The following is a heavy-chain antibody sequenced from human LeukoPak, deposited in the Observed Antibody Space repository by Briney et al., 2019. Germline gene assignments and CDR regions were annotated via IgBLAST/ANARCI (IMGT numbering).Heavy chain of an antibody. V-gene: IGHV4-4*02. CDR2: VNLQGST. CDR1: GGSITNTNY. Sequence: SGTLSLTCGVSGGSITNTNYWSWVRQPPGKGLEWIGEVNLQGSTNYNPSLMGRVAIAVDTSENHISLQLTSVTAADTAVYYCAREGGPYRPLDYSGQGTLVTVSS. CDR3: AREGGPYRPLDY. J-gene: IGHJ4*02.